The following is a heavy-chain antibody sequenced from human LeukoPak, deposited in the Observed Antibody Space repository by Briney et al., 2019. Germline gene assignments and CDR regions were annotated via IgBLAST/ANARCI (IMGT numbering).Heavy chain of an antibody. V-gene: IGHV3-30*04. CDR1: GFTSSSYA. CDR2: ISYDGSNK. CDR3: ASPGSGWHF. D-gene: IGHD6-19*01. Sequence: GGSLRLSCAASGFTSSSYAMHWVRQAPGKGLEWVAVISYDGSNKYYADSVKGRFTISRDNSKNTLYLQMNSLRAEDTAVYYCASPGSGWHFWGQGTLVTVSS. J-gene: IGHJ4*02.